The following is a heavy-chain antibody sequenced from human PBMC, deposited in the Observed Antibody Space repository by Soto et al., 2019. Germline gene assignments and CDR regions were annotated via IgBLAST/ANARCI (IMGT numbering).Heavy chain of an antibody. V-gene: IGHV4-59*08. D-gene: IGHD6-19*01. CDR1: GGSISSYY. J-gene: IGHJ4*02. CDR3: ARLYSSGWFDY. CDR2: IYYSGST. Sequence: SETLSLTCTASGGSISSYYWSWIRQPPGKGLEWIGYIYYSGSTNYNPSLKSRVTISVDTSKNQFSLRLSSVTAADTAVYFCARLYSSGWFDYWGQGTLVTVSS.